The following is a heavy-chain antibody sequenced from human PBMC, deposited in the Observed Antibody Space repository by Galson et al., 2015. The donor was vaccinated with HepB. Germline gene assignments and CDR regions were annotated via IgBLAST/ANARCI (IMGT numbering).Heavy chain of an antibody. CDR2: INTNTGNP. D-gene: IGHD3-9*01. CDR3: ARESPVAILTGYYLLGDLDWYFDL. V-gene: IGHV7-4-1*02. Sequence: SVKVSCKASGYTFTSYAMNWVRQAPGQGLEWMGWINTNTGNPTYAQGFTGRFVFSLDTSVSTAYLQISSLKAEDTAVYYCARESPVAILTGYYLLGDLDWYFDLWGRGTLVTVSS. J-gene: IGHJ2*01. CDR1: GYTFTSYA.